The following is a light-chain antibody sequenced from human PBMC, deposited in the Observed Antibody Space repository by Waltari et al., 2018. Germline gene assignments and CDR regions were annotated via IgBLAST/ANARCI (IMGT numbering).Light chain of an antibody. CDR1: TSDVGGYNY. J-gene: IGLJ2*01. CDR3: SSYAGSTAHVV. CDR2: EVS. Sequence: QSALTQPPSASGSPGQSVTISCTGTTSDVGGYNYVSWYQQHPGKTPKLMIYEVSKRPSGVPDRVSCSKSGNTASLTVSGRQADDEADYYCSSYAGSTAHVVFGGGTKLTVL. V-gene: IGLV2-8*01.